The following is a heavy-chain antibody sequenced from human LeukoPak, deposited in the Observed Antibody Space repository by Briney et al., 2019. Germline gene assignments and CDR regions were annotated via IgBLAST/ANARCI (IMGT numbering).Heavy chain of an antibody. CDR3: ARTLGYYDSRGYFDI. CDR2: INPNSGGT. V-gene: IGHV1-2*02. J-gene: IGHJ3*02. D-gene: IGHD3-22*01. Sequence: ASVKVSCKASGYTFTGYYMHWVRQAPGQGLEWMGWINPNSGGTNYAQKFQGRVTMTRDTSISTAYMELSRLRSDDTAVYYCARTLGYYDSRGYFDIWGQGTMVTVSS. CDR1: GYTFTGYY.